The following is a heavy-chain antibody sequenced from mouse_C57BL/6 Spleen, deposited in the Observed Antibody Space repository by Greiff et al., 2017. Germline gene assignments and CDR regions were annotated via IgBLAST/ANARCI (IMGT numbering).Heavy chain of an antibody. CDR1: GYTFTNCW. CDR3: ARSIYGYYYFDY. CDR2: IYPGGGYT. Sequence: QVQLQQSGAELVRPGTSVKMSCKASGYTFTNCWIGWAKQRPGHGLEWIGDIYPGGGYTNYNEKFKGKATLTADKSSSTAYMQFSSLTSEDSAIYYCARSIYGYYYFDYWGQGTTLTVSS. D-gene: IGHD2-2*01. J-gene: IGHJ2*01. V-gene: IGHV1-63*01.